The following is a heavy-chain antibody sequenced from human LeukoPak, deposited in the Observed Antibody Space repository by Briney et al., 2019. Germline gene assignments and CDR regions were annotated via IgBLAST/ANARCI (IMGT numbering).Heavy chain of an antibody. J-gene: IGHJ4*02. CDR2: ISYDGSNK. Sequence: GRSLRLSCAASGFTFSSCAMHWVRQAPGKGLEWVAVISYDGSNKYYADSVKGRFTISRDNSKNTLYLQMNSLRAEDTAVYYCARDFSSGWGFDYWGQGTLVTVSS. D-gene: IGHD6-19*01. CDR1: GFTFSSCA. CDR3: ARDFSSGWGFDY. V-gene: IGHV3-30*04.